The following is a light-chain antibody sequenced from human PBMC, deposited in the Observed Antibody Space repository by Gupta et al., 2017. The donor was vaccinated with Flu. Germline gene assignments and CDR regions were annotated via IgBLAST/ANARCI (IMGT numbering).Light chain of an antibody. CDR3: AAWDDSLSGPV. J-gene: IGLJ3*02. Sequence: QSVLTQPPSASGTPGQRVTIPCSGSSSNIGSNYVYWYQQLPGTAPKLLIYRNNQRPSGVPDRFSGSKSGTSASLAISGLPSEDEADYYCAAWDDSLSGPVFGGGTKLTVL. CDR1: SSNIGSNY. V-gene: IGLV1-47*01. CDR2: RNN.